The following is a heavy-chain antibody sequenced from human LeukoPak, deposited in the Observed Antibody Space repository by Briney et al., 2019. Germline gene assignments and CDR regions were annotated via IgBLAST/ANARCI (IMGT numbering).Heavy chain of an antibody. CDR1: GFTFSSYG. V-gene: IGHV3-30*18. CDR2: ISYDGSNT. J-gene: IGHJ4*02. Sequence: GGSLRLSCAASGFTFSSYGMHWVRQAPGKGLEWVAGISYDGSNTYYADSVKGRFTTSRDNSKNTVYLQMNSLRAEDTAVYYCAKDLGFAQLWYFNYWGQGTLVTVSS. CDR3: AKDLGFAQLWYFNY. D-gene: IGHD5-18*01.